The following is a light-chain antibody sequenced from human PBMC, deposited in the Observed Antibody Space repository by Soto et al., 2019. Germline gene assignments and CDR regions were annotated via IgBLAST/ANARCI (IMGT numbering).Light chain of an antibody. J-gene: IGKJ2*01. CDR1: QSVSSY. V-gene: IGKV3-11*01. Sequence: EIVLTQSPATLSLSPGERATLSCRASQSVSSYLLWYQQKPGQTPRLLIYDASNRATGIPARFSGSGSGTEFTLTISSLQSEDFAVYYCQQYDTYYTFGQGTKVDIK. CDR2: DAS. CDR3: QQYDTYYT.